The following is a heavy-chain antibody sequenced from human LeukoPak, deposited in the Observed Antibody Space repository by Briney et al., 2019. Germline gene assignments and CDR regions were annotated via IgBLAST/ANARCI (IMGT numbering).Heavy chain of an antibody. Sequence: ASVKVSCKASGYTFTGYYMHWVRQAPGQGLEWMGWINPNSGGTNYAQKFQGRVAMTRDTSISTAYMELSRLRSDDTAVYYCARAHPNDCYGMDVWGQGTTVTVSS. J-gene: IGHJ6*02. CDR1: GYTFTGYY. CDR2: INPNSGGT. CDR3: ARAHPNDCYGMDV. V-gene: IGHV1-2*02.